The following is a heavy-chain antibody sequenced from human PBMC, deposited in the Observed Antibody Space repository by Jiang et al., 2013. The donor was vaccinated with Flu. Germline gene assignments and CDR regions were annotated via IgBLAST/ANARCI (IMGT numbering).Heavy chain of an antibody. CDR3: ARVGNSDYGGNSFDY. J-gene: IGHJ4*02. CDR2: IYYSGST. V-gene: IGHV4-39*07. Sequence: SIYYSGSTYYNPSLKSRVTISVDTSKNQFSLKLSSVTAADTAVYYCARVGNSDYGGNSFDYWGQGTLVTVSS. D-gene: IGHD4-23*01.